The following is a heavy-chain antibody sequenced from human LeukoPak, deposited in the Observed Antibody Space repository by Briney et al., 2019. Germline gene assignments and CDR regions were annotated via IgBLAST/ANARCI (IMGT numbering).Heavy chain of an antibody. Sequence: PGRSLRLSCAASGFTFSSYGMHWVRQAPGKGLEWVAVIWYDGSNKYYADSVKARFTISRDNSKNTLYLQMNSLRAEDTAVYYCARDLRSITIFGVVMKKNYYYGMDVWGQGTTVTVS. CDR3: ARDLRSITIFGVVMKKNYYYGMDV. CDR2: IWYDGSNK. D-gene: IGHD3-3*01. V-gene: IGHV3-33*01. CDR1: GFTFSSYG. J-gene: IGHJ6*02.